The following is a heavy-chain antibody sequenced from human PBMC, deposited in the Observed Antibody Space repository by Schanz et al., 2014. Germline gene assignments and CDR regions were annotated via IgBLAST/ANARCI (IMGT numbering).Heavy chain of an antibody. CDR1: GGSISSGGYS. J-gene: IGHJ4*02. CDR3: ATWSGTRLFHN. Sequence: QVQLQESGPGLVKPSQTLSLTCAVSGGSISSGGYSWSWIRQPPGKGLEWIGYTYYTGSAYFNPSLKSRVIISVDTSKNQFSLKLNSVTAADTAVYFCATWSGTRLFHNWGQGILVTVSS. D-gene: IGHD1-7*01. V-gene: IGHV4-30-4*07. CDR2: TYYTGSA.